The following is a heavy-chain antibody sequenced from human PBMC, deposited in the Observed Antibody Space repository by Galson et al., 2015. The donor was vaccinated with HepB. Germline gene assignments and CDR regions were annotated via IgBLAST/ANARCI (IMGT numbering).Heavy chain of an antibody. J-gene: IGHJ4*02. D-gene: IGHD3-10*01. CDR1: GYTFTGYY. V-gene: IGHV1-2*02. CDR2: INPNSGGT. Sequence: SVKVSCKASGYTFTGYYMHWVRQAPGQGLEWMGWINPNSGGTNYAQKFQGRVTMTRDTSISTAYMELSRLRSDDTAVYYCARDAGYYYGSGPPFDYWGQGTLVTVSS. CDR3: ARDAGYYYGSGPPFDY.